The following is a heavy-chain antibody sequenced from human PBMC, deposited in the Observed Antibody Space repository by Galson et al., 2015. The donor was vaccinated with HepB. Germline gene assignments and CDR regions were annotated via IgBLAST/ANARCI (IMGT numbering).Heavy chain of an antibody. CDR1: GGTFSSYA. Sequence: SVKVSCKASGGTFSSYAISWVRQAPGQGLEWMGGIIPIFGTANYAQKFQGRVTITADESTSTAYMELSSLRSEGTAVYYCARRNPRYDILTDWGQGTLVTVSS. CDR2: IIPIFGTA. J-gene: IGHJ4*02. D-gene: IGHD3-9*01. V-gene: IGHV1-69*13. CDR3: ARRNPRYDILTD.